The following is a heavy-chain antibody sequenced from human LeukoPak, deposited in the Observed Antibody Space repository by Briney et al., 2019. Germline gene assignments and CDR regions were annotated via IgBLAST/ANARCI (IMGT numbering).Heavy chain of an antibody. CDR3: ARAHVDTAMVTGRFDY. D-gene: IGHD5-18*01. CDR2: INPSGGST. V-gene: IGHV1-46*01. Sequence: GASVKVSCKASGYTFTSYYMHWVRQAPGQGLEWMGIINPSGGSTSYAQKFQGRVTMTRDTSTSTVHMELSSLRSEDTAVYYRARAHVDTAMVTGRFDYWGQGTLVTVSS. CDR1: GYTFTSYY. J-gene: IGHJ4*02.